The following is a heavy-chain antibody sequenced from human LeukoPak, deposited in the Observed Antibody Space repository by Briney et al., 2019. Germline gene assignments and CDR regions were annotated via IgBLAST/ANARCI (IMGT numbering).Heavy chain of an antibody. CDR2: ISYDGSNK. Sequence: GRSLRLSCAASGLTFSSYAMHWVRQAPGKGLEWVAVISYDGSNKYYADSVKGRFTISRDNSKNTLYLQMNSLRAEDTAVYYCARQKGLFDYWGQGTLVTVSS. J-gene: IGHJ4*02. V-gene: IGHV3-30-3*01. CDR1: GLTFSSYA. CDR3: ARQKGLFDY. D-gene: IGHD2-15*01.